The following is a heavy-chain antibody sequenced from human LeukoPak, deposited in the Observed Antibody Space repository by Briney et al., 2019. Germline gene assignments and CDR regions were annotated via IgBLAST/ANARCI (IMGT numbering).Heavy chain of an antibody. CDR2: ISVYIGNT. D-gene: IGHD3-10*01. CDR1: GYTFTNYG. CDR3: ARGRLLWFGEPSDY. J-gene: IGHJ4*02. V-gene: IGHV1-18*01. Sequence: GASVKVSCKASGYTFTNYGITWVRQAPGQGLEWMGWISVYIGNTNYAQKFQGRVTMTTDTSTSTAYMELRSLKSDDTAVYYCARGRLLWFGEPSDYWGQGTLVTVSS.